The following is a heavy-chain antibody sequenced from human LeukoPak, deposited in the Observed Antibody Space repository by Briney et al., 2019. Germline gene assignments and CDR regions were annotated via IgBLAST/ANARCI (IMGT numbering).Heavy chain of an antibody. V-gene: IGHV1-2*02. CDR2: SNPNNGGT. CDR3: GRNFDGMDV. Sequence: ASVKVSCKPSGYTFTRYYMHWLRQAPGQGREGMGWSNPNNGGTNYAQKPQGRVTLTRKTSISTASMGLGRLRSGDRAVYYCGRNFDGMDVWGQGTTVTV. CDR1: GYTFTRYY. J-gene: IGHJ6*02.